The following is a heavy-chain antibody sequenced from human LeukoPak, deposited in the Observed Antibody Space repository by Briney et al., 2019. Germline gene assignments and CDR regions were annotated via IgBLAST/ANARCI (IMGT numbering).Heavy chain of an antibody. D-gene: IGHD3-10*01. Sequence: QPGGSLRLSCAASGFTFDDYGMSWVRQAPGKGLEWVSGISGSGGTTYYADSVKGRFTISRDNSKNTLYLQMNSLRAEDTAVYYCAREGSYYGSGSYNHFPPPLTKANQFDPWGQGTLVTVSS. J-gene: IGHJ5*02. CDR3: AREGSYYGSGSYNHFPPPLTKANQFDP. V-gene: IGHV3-23*01. CDR1: GFTFDDYG. CDR2: ISGSGGTT.